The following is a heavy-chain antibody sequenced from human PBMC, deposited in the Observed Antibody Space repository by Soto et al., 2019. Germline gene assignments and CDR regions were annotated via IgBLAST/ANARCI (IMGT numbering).Heavy chain of an antibody. CDR1: TFAFSDYY. V-gene: IGHV3-11*01. J-gene: IGHJ2*01. CDR2: ISSSGSTI. Sequence: QVQLMESGGGLVKPGGSLRLSCAASTFAFSDYYMSWIRQAPGKGLEWVSYISSSGSTIYYADSVKGRFTISSDNAKNSRYLQMISLRAEDTSVYYCARAYGSSGDYYYWCFDLWGRGTLVTVSS. CDR3: ARAYGSSGDYYYWCFDL. D-gene: IGHD3-22*01.